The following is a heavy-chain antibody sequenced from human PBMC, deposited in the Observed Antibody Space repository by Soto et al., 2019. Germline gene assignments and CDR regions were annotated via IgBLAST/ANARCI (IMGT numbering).Heavy chain of an antibody. CDR2: INSDGSTT. D-gene: IGHD6-13*01. Sequence: GGSLRLSCAASGFTFSDHWMHWVRQVPGKGLVWVARINSDGSTTTYADSVKGRFTISRANARNTLYLQMDSLRAGDTALYYCARGYSRGPDYWGQGTLVTGTS. CDR3: ARGYSRGPDY. J-gene: IGHJ4*02. CDR1: GFTFSDHW. V-gene: IGHV3-74*01.